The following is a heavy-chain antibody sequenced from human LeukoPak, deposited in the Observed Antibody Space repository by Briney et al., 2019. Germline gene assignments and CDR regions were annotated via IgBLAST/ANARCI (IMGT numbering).Heavy chain of an antibody. J-gene: IGHJ2*01. D-gene: IGHD3-22*01. CDR1: GGSISSGGYS. V-gene: IGHV4-31*03. Sequence: MPSQTLSPTCTVSGGSISSGGYSWSWIRQHPGKGLEWIGYIYYSGSTYYNPSLKSRVTISVDTSKNQFSLKLSSVTAADTAVYYCARDRVNYYDRIRVTQFGLWGRGTLVTVSS. CDR3: ARDRVNYYDRIRVTQFGL. CDR2: IYYSGST.